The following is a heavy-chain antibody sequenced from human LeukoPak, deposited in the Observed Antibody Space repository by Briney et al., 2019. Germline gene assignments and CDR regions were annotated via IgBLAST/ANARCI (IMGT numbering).Heavy chain of an antibody. D-gene: IGHD5-18*01. J-gene: IGHJ3*02. V-gene: IGHV3-21*01. Sequence: GGSLRLSCTASGFTFSSYSMNWVRQAPGKGLEWVSSISSSSSYIYYADSVKGRFTISRDNAKNSLYLQMNSLRAEDTAVYYCAREGPYSYGPGDAFDIWGQGTMVTVSS. CDR3: AREGPYSYGPGDAFDI. CDR2: ISSSSSYI. CDR1: GFTFSSYS.